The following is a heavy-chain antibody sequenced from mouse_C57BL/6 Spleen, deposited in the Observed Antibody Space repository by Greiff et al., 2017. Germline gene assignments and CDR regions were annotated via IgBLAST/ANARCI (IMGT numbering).Heavy chain of an antibody. CDR3: ARDGSSPYFDY. D-gene: IGHD1-1*01. J-gene: IGHJ2*01. CDR2: IYPGDGDT. CDR1: GYAFSSYW. Sequence: VKLMESGAELVKPGASVKISCKASGYAFSSYWMNWVKQRPGKGLEWIGQIYPGDGDTNYNGKFKGKATLTADKSSSTAYMQLSSLTSEDSAVYFCARDGSSPYFDYWGQGTTLTVSS. V-gene: IGHV1-80*01.